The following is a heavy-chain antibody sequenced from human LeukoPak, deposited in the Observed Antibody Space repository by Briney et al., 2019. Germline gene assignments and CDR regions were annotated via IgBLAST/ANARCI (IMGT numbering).Heavy chain of an antibody. CDR2: ISYDGSNK. D-gene: IGHD3-10*01. Sequence: GGSLRLSCAASGFTSSNYGMHWVRQAPGKGLEWVAAISYDGSNKYYADSVKGRFTISRDNSKNTLYLQMNSLRAEDTAVYYCAKVKLLWFGELSYFDYWGQGTLVTVSS. CDR3: AKVKLLWFGELSYFDY. V-gene: IGHV3-30*18. CDR1: GFTSSNYG. J-gene: IGHJ4*02.